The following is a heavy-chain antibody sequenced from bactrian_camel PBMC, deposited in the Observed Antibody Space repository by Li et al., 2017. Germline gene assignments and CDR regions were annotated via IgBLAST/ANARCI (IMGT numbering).Heavy chain of an antibody. Sequence: VQLVESGGGSVQAGGSLRLSCAASGLGYRSACMGWFRLTPGKEHEGVAFIDIDGGPSYADSVKGRFAISQDNAKNTVYLQMNSLQPEDTAMYYCAARQPCRVWLGYEDPGEYNIWGQGTQVTVS. V-gene: IGHV3S42*01. CDR2: IDIDGGP. CDR1: GLGYRSAC. J-gene: IGHJ4*01. CDR3: AARQPCRVWLGYEDPGEYNI. D-gene: IGHD5*01.